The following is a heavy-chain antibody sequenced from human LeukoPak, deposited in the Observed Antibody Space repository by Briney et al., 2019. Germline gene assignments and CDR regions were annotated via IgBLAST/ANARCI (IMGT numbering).Heavy chain of an antibody. CDR2: INHSGST. CDR1: GGSFSGHY. D-gene: IGHD3-9*01. Sequence: SETLSLTCAVYGGSFSGHYWSWIRQPPGKGLEWIGEINHSGSTNYNPSLKSRVTISVDTSKNQFSLKLSSVTAADTAVYYCARSSRDYDILTGYYPNWFDPWGQGTLVTVSS. CDR3: ARSSRDYDILTGYYPNWFDP. V-gene: IGHV4-34*01. J-gene: IGHJ5*02.